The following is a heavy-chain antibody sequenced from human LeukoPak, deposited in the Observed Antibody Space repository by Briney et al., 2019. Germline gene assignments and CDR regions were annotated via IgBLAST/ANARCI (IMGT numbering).Heavy chain of an antibody. D-gene: IGHD3-22*01. Sequence: PSETLSLTCAVYGGSFSGYYWSWIRQPPRKGLEWIGEINHSGSTNYNPSLKSRVTISVDTSKSQFSLKLSSVTAADTAVYYCARGTQTYYDKAPVDYWGQGTLVTVSS. V-gene: IGHV4-34*01. CDR1: GGSFSGYY. CDR2: INHSGST. J-gene: IGHJ4*02. CDR3: ARGTQTYYDKAPVDY.